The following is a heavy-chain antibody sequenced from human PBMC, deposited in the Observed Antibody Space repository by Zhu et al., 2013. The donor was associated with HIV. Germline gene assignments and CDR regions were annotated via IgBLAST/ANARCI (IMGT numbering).Heavy chain of an antibody. J-gene: IGHJ4*02. Sequence: QVQLVQSGAEVRKPGASVKVSCKASGYTFTAYYIHWVRQAPGQGLEWMGWINPNTGGTKYAEHLQGRVTLTRDTSMLTAYMELSDLTSDDTALYFCAKDSWATRRPRELLIREGGAADFWGQGTLVTVSP. CDR3: AKDSWATRRPRELLIREGGAADF. CDR1: GYTFTAYY. V-gene: IGHV1-2*02. D-gene: IGHD1-7*01. CDR2: INPNTGGT.